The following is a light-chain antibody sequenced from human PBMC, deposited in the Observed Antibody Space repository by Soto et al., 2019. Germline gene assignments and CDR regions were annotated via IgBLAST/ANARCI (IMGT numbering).Light chain of an antibody. V-gene: IGKV3-20*01. CDR3: QQYSTLPHT. CDR2: GIS. J-gene: IGKJ2*01. CDR1: ESVSNSF. Sequence: ESVLTQSPGTLSLSPGERATLSCRASESVSNSFFAWYQQKPGQAPRLLIYGISSRATGIPDRFSVSGSGTDFPLTISRLEPEDFGVYFCQQYSTLPHTFGQGTKLEVK.